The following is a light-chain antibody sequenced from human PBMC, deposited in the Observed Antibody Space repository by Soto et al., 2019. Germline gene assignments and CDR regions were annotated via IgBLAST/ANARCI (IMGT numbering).Light chain of an antibody. J-gene: IGKJ3*01. V-gene: IGKV3-15*01. CDR1: QSVSSN. CDR3: QQYNNWFT. CDR2: GAS. Sequence: EIVMTQSPATLSVSPGERATHACRASQSVSSNLAWYQQKPGQAPRLLIYGASTRATGIPARFSGSGSGTEFTLTISILQSEDFAVYHCQQYNNWFTFGPGTKVDIK.